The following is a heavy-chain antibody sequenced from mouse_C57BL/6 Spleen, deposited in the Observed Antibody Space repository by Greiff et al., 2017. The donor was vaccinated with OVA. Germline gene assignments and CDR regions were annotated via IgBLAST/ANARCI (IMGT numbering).Heavy chain of an antibody. CDR2: IDPEGGDT. V-gene: IGHV14-1*01. Sequence: EVQLQQSGAELVRPGASVKLSCTASGFNIKDYYMHWVKQRPEQGLEWIGRIDPEGGDTEYAPKFQGKATMTADTSSNTAYLQLSSLTSEDTAVYYCTTVYYYGSYFDYWGQGTTLTVSS. CDR3: TTVYYYGSYFDY. CDR1: GFNIKDYY. D-gene: IGHD1-1*01. J-gene: IGHJ2*01.